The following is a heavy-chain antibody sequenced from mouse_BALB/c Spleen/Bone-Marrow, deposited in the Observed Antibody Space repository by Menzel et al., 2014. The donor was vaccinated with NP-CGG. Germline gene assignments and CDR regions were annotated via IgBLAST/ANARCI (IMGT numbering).Heavy chain of an antibody. D-gene: IGHD4-1*01. CDR2: IYPSDSYT. J-gene: IGHJ3*01. CDR3: TTGAY. V-gene: IGHV1-69*02. Sequence: QVQLQQSGAELVRPGASVKLSCKASGYTFTSYWINWVKQRPGQGLERIGNIYPSDSYTNYNQKFKDKATLTVDKSSSTAYMQLSSPTSEDSAVYYCTTGAYWGQGTLVTVSA. CDR1: GYTFTSYW.